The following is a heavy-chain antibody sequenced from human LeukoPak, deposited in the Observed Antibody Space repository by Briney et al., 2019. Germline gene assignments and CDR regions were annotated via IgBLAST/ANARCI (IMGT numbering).Heavy chain of an antibody. V-gene: IGHV3-23*01. CDR3: AKAPPPYCSGGSCFDAFDI. J-gene: IGHJ3*02. CDR2: ISHSGATT. D-gene: IGHD2-15*01. CDR1: GFTVSSNS. Sequence: GGSLRLSCTVSGFTVSSNSMTWVRQAPGKGLEWVSSISHSGATTYYADSVKGRFTISRDNSKNTLYLQMNSLKAEDTAVYYCAKAPPPYCSGGSCFDAFDIWGQGTLVTVSS.